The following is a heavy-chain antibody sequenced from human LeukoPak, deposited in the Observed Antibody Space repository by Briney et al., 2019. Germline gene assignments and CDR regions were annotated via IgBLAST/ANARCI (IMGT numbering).Heavy chain of an antibody. V-gene: IGHV4-30-4*08. CDR2: IYYSGST. D-gene: IGHD3-22*01. CDR3: ARGDTMIVVIDY. Sequence: PSETLSLTCTVSGGSISSGDYYWSWIRQPPGKGLEWIGYIYYSGSTYYNPSLKSRVTISVDTSKNQFTLKLSSVTAADTAVYYCARGDTMIVVIDYWGQGTLVTVSS. CDR1: GGSISSGDYY. J-gene: IGHJ4*02.